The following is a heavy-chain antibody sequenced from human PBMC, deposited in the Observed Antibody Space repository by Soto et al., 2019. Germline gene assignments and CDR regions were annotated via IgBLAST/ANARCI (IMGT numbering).Heavy chain of an antibody. D-gene: IGHD5-12*01. V-gene: IGHV4-61*01. CDR2: MSYNGTT. J-gene: IGHJ5*02. CDR3: ARFVDWPPLSVS. Sequence: SETLCLTCTASGACVRSGSFCWNWIRQPPGKRLEWIGYMSYNGTTNYNPSLKSRITISVDTTKHQFSLKLTSLTAVDSAISFCARFVDWPPLSVSWGQGTQVTVSS. CDR1: GACVRSGSFC.